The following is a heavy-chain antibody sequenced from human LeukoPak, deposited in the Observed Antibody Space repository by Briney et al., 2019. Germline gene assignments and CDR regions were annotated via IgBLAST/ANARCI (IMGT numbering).Heavy chain of an antibody. Sequence: GESLKISCKGSGYSFTNYWIGWVRQTPGKGLEWMGTIYPDDSDTRYSPSFQGQVTISADRSITTAYLQWNSLKASDTAMYYCARCRSRTNCQQGWFDPWGQGTLVTVSS. CDR3: ARCRSRTNCQQGWFDP. CDR2: IYPDDSDT. CDR1: GYSFTNYW. V-gene: IGHV5-51*01. D-gene: IGHD1/OR15-1a*01. J-gene: IGHJ5*02.